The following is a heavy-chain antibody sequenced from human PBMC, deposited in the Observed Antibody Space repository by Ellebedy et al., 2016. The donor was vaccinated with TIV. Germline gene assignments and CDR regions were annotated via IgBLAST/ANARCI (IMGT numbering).Heavy chain of an antibody. CDR1: GDFISSGNHY. J-gene: IGHJ5*02. V-gene: IGHV4-61*02. Sequence: SETLSLXCNVSGDFISSGNHYWSWIRQPAGKGLEWIGRIYTSGYTNFSPSFKSRVTMSLDTSKNQFSLKLSSVTAADTAVYYCAREFSPWGQGTLVTVSS. CDR2: IYTSGYT. CDR3: AREFSP. D-gene: IGHD3-3*01.